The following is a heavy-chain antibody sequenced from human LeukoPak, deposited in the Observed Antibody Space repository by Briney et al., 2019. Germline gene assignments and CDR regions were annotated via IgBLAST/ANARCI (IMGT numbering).Heavy chain of an antibody. D-gene: IGHD2-15*01. CDR3: ARDESRYCSGGNCYTHDY. CDR1: GFTFSSYG. V-gene: IGHV3-30*02. CDR2: IRYDGSNK. Sequence: GGSLRLSCAASGFTFSSYGMHWVRQAPGKGLEWVAFIRYDGSNKYYADSVKGRFTISRDNSKNTLYLQMNSLRAEDTAVYYCARDESRYCSGGNCYTHDYWGQGTLVTVSS. J-gene: IGHJ4*02.